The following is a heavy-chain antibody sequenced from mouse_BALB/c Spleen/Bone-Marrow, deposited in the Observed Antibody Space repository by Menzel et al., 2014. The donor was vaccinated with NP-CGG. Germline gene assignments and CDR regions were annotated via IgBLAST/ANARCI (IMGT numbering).Heavy chain of an antibody. J-gene: IGHJ3*01. Sequence: EVQQVESGGGRVQPGGSLKLSCAASGFDFSRYWMTWVRQAPGEGLEWIGEINPDSSTINYTPSLTDKFIIARDNAKNTLYLQVNKVRSEDTAVYYCAKNYYYGYVAYWGQGTLVTVSA. CDR2: INPDSSTI. D-gene: IGHD1-2*01. V-gene: IGHV4-1*02. CDR1: GFDFSRYW. CDR3: AKNYYYGYVAY.